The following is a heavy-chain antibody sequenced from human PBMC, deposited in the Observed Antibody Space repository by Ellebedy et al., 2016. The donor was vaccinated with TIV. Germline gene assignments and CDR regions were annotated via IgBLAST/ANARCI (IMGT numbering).Heavy chain of an antibody. CDR2: ISWNSGSI. CDR3: AKDKGSYLYWYFDL. D-gene: IGHD1-26*01. V-gene: IGHV3-9*01. Sequence: GGSLRLXXAASGFTFDDYAMHWVRQAPGKGLEWVSGISWNSGSIGYADSVKGRFTISRDNAKNSLYLQMNSLRAEDTALYYCAKDKGSYLYWYFDLWGRGNLVTVSS. CDR1: GFTFDDYA. J-gene: IGHJ2*01.